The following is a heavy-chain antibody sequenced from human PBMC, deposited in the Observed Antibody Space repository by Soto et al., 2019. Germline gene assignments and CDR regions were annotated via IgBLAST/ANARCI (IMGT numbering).Heavy chain of an antibody. V-gene: IGHV1-18*04. CDR1: GYTVTSYG. CDR2: ISAYNGNT. Sequence: QVQLVQSGAEVKKPGASVKVSCKASGYTVTSYGISWVRQAPGQGRERMGRISAYNGNTNYAQKLHGRVTMTTDTYTSKAYLELRSLRSDDTGVYYWARESYRGWFDPWGQGTLVTVSS. CDR3: ARESYRGWFDP. J-gene: IGHJ5*02. D-gene: IGHD1-26*01.